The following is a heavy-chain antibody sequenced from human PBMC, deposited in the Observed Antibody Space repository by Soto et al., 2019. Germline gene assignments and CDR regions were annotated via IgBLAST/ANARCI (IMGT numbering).Heavy chain of an antibody. CDR2: IYYSGST. D-gene: IGHD2-15*01. CDR1: GGSISSSSYY. CDR3: ELSRAATGPFTNY. Sequence: SETLSLTCTVSGGSISSSSYYWGWIRQPPGKGLEWIGSIYYSGSTYYNPSLKSRVTISVDTSKNQFSLKLSSVTAADTAVYYCELSRAATGPFTNYWGQGTLVTVSS. J-gene: IGHJ4*02. V-gene: IGHV4-39*01.